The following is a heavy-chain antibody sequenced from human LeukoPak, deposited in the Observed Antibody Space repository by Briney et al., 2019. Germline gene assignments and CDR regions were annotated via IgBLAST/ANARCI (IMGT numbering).Heavy chain of an antibody. CDR2: IYSGGST. Sequence: QSGGSLRLSCAASGFTVSSNYMSWVRQAPGKGLEWVSVIYSGGSTYYGESVKGRFTISRDNSKNTLYLQMNSLSAADTAVYYCARASRRVSGDYWGQGTLVTVSS. CDR1: GFTVSSNY. J-gene: IGHJ4*02. V-gene: IGHV3-66*01. CDR3: ARASRRVSGDY. D-gene: IGHD3-10*01.